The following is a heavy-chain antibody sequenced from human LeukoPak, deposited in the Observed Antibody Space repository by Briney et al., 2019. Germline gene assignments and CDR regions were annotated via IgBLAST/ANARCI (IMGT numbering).Heavy chain of an antibody. D-gene: IGHD5-18*01. CDR3: ARQGNTAMVYWYFDL. J-gene: IGHJ2*01. CDR2: ISHSGST. V-gene: IGHV4-39*01. Sequence: SETLSLTCTVSGGSISSSSYYWGRIRQPPGKGLEWIGEISHSGSTNYNPSLKSRVTISVDTSKNQFSLKLSSVTAADTAVYYCARQGNTAMVYWYFDLWGRGTLVTVSS. CDR1: GGSISSSSYY.